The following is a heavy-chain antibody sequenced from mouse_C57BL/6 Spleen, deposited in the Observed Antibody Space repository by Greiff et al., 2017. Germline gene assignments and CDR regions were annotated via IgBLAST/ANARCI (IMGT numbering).Heavy chain of an antibody. CDR3: TPNYYDYDEGYFDV. Sequence: QVQLQQSGAELVRPGASVTLSCKASGYTFTDYEMHWVKQTPVHGLEWIGAIDPETGGTAYNQKFKGKAILTADTSSSTAYMELRSLTSEDSAVYYCTPNYYDYDEGYFDVWGTGTTVTVSS. CDR2: IDPETGGT. J-gene: IGHJ1*03. V-gene: IGHV1-15*01. D-gene: IGHD2-4*01. CDR1: GYTFTDYE.